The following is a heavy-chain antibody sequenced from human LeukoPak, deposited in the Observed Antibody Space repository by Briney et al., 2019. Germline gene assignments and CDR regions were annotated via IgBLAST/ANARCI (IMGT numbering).Heavy chain of an antibody. D-gene: IGHD3/OR15-3a*01. CDR3: ARDSFSGSPDLAPRYNWFDP. V-gene: IGHV3-21*01. Sequence: GGSLRLSCAASGFTFSSYGMHWVRQAPGKGLEWVSSISSSSSYIYYADSVKGRFTISRDNAKNSLYLQMNSLRAEDTAVYYCARDSFSGSPDLAPRYNWFDPWGQGTLVTVSS. CDR2: ISSSSSYI. J-gene: IGHJ5*02. CDR1: GFTFSSYG.